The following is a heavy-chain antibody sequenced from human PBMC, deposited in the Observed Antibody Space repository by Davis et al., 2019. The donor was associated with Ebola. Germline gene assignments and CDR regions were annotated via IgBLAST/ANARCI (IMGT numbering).Heavy chain of an antibody. V-gene: IGHV3-30*04. CDR3: ARADFLPYCSGGSCYFLLLPTGGFDY. J-gene: IGHJ4*02. Sequence: GESLKISCAASGFTFSSYAMHWVRQAPGKGLEWVAVISYDGSNKYYADSVKGRFTISRDNSKNTLYLQMNSLRAEDTAVYYCARADFLPYCSGGSCYFLLLPTGGFDYWGQGTLVTVSS. CDR1: GFTFSSYA. CDR2: ISYDGSNK. D-gene: IGHD2-15*01.